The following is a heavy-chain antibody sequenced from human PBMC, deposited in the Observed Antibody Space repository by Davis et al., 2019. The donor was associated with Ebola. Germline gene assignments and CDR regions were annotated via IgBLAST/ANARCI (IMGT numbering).Heavy chain of an antibody. J-gene: IGHJ6*02. D-gene: IGHD6-6*01. CDR3: AAEGYSSSSSYYGMDV. V-gene: IGHV4-34*01. CDR1: GGSFSGYY. CDR2: INHSGST. Sequence: PSETLSLTCAVYGGSFSGYYWSWIRQPPGKGLEWIGEINHSGSTNYNPSLKSRVTISVDTSKNQFSLKLSSVTAADTAVYYCAAEGYSSSSSYYGMDVWGQGTTVTVSS.